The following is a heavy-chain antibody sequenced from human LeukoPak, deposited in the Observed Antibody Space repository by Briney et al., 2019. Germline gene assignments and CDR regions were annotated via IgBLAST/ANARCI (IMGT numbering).Heavy chain of an antibody. CDR1: GYSFTGHY. D-gene: IGHD1-1*01. J-gene: IGHJ4*01. Sequence: ASVKVSCKPSGYSFTGHYIHWVRQAPGQALQWLAYIDCGDGDTNYAQAFQGRVTVTRDKSINTAYLELSSLTFDDTAIYYCVRDPREPANDLDYWGRGTLVTVSS. CDR3: VRDPREPANDLDY. V-gene: IGHV1-2*02. CDR2: IDCGDGDT.